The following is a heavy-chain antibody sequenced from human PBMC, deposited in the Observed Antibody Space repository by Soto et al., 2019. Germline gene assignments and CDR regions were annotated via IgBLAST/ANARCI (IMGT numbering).Heavy chain of an antibody. Sequence: HPGGSLRLSCAASGFTFSSYGMHWVRQAPGKGLEWVAVISYDGSNKYYADSVKGRFTISRDNSKNTLYLQMNSLRAEDTAVYYCAKDTDYYDSSGYYGTGMDVWGQGTTVTVSS. CDR2: ISYDGSNK. J-gene: IGHJ6*02. CDR3: AKDTDYYDSSGYYGTGMDV. D-gene: IGHD3-22*01. V-gene: IGHV3-30*18. CDR1: GFTFSSYG.